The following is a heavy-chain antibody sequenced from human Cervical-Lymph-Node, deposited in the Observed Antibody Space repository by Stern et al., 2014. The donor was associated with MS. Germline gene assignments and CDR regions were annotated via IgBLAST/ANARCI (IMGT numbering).Heavy chain of an antibody. Sequence: QLVQSGGGVVQPGRSLRLSCAASGFTFSSYGMHWVRQAPGKGLEWVAVISYDGSNKYYADSVKGRFTISRDNSKNTLYLQMNSLRAEDTAVYYCAKDKGLELRTNYYGMDVWGQGTTVTVSS. V-gene: IGHV3-30*18. D-gene: IGHD1-7*01. CDR1: GFTFSSYG. CDR2: ISYDGSNK. J-gene: IGHJ6*02. CDR3: AKDKGLELRTNYYGMDV.